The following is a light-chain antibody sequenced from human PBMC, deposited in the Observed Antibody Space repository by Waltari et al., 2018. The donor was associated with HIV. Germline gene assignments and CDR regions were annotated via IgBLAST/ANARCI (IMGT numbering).Light chain of an antibody. V-gene: IGLV3-9*01. CDR1: NIGRKN. J-gene: IGLJ2*01. Sequence: SYELTQPLSVSVALGQTARISCGGNNIGRKNVHWYQQKPGQAPVMVIYRNSNRPSGIPERFSGSNSGNTATLTISRVQAGDEADYYCQVWDSSTVVFGGGTKLTVL. CDR2: RNS. CDR3: QVWDSSTVV.